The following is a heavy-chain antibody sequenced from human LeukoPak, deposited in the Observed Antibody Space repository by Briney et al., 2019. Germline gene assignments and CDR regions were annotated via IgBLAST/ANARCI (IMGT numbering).Heavy chain of an antibody. CDR2: IIGSGGST. CDR1: GFTFSSYA. D-gene: IGHD1-26*01. CDR3: AKDQVGLGATTGYDY. J-gene: IGHJ4*02. V-gene: IGHV3-23*01. Sequence: GGSLRLSCAASGFTFSSYAMSWVRQAPGKGLEWVSAIIGSGGSTYYADSVKGRFTISRDNSKNTLYLQMNSLRAEDTAVYYCAKDQVGLGATTGYDYWGQGTLVTVSS.